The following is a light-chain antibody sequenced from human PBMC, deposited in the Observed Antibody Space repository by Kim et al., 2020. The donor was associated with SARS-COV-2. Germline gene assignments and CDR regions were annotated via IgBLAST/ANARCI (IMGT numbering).Light chain of an antibody. CDR2: DVS. J-gene: IGLJ3*02. Sequence: GQANTNSRTGTNSNGGGYNYVSWYEQNPGKAPKHIIYDVSKRPSGVSNRFSGSKSGNTASLTISGLQAEDEADYYWNSYTTSSTWVCGGGTQLTVL. CDR3: NSYTTSSTWV. V-gene: IGLV2-14*03. CDR1: NSNGGGYNY.